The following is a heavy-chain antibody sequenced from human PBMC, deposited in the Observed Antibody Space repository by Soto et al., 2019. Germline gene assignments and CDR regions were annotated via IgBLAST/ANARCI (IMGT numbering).Heavy chain of an antibody. Sequence: ASVKVSCKASGYTFTSYGISWVRQAPGQGLEWMGWISAYNGNTNYAQKLQGRVTMTTDTSTSTAYMELRSLRFDDTAVYYCASSVGIAVAGNYGMDVWGQGTTVTVSS. D-gene: IGHD6-19*01. CDR1: GYTFTSYG. CDR3: ASSVGIAVAGNYGMDV. V-gene: IGHV1-18*01. CDR2: ISAYNGNT. J-gene: IGHJ6*02.